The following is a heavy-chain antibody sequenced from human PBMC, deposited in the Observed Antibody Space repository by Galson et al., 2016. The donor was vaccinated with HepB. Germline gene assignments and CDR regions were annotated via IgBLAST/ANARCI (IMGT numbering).Heavy chain of an antibody. CDR1: GFNFSPSS. CDR2: ISGTTHIF. D-gene: IGHD3-3*01. CDR3: ARDFSWSFEN. V-gene: IGHV3-48*02. Sequence: SLRLSCAASGFNFSPSSMNWVRQAPGKGLEWLSYISGTTHIFVSYADSVRGRVTISRDNARNSLYLHLNSLRDEDTAVYYCARDFSWSFENWGQGTLVPSP. J-gene: IGHJ4*02.